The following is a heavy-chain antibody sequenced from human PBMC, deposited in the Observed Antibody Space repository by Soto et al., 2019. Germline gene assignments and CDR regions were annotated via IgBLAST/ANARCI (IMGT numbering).Heavy chain of an antibody. CDR2: ISSSSSYI. D-gene: IGHD2-2*01. CDR3: ARSLRVPDAFDI. CDR1: GFTFSGYS. Sequence: EVQLVESGGGLVKPGGSLRLSCAASGFTFSGYSMNWVRQAPGKGLEWVSSISSSSSYIYYADSVKGRFTISRDNAKNSLYLQMNSLRAEDTAVYYCARSLRVPDAFDIWGQGTMVTVSS. J-gene: IGHJ3*02. V-gene: IGHV3-21*01.